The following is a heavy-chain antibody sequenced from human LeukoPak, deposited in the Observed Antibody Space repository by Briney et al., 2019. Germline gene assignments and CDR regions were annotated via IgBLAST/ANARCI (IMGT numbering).Heavy chain of an antibody. CDR3: ARHASGSYNNFQH. J-gene: IGHJ1*01. Sequence: SETLSLTCAVSGASITSYYWGWIRQPPGKGLEWIGSIYSSGNTYYNPSLKSRVTMSVDTSKDQFSLNLSFVTAADTAVYYCARHASGSYNNFQHWGQGTLVTVSS. CDR2: IYSSGNT. V-gene: IGHV4-39*01. CDR1: GASITSYY. D-gene: IGHD1-26*01.